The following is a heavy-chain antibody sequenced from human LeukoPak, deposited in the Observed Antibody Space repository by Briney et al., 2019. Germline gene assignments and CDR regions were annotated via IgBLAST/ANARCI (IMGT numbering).Heavy chain of an antibody. CDR3: AREAGASSFRPLDC. J-gene: IGHJ4*02. CDR1: GGSISSGGYS. Sequence: PSETLSLTCAVSGGSISSGGYSWSWIRQPPGKGLEWIGYIYHSGSTYYNPSLKSRVTISVDRSKNQFSLKLSSVTAADTAMYYCAREAGASSFRPLDCWGQGVLVSVSS. D-gene: IGHD1-26*01. V-gene: IGHV4-30-2*01. CDR2: IYHSGST.